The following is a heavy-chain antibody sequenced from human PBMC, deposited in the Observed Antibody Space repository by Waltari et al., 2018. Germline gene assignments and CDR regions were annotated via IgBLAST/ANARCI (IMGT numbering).Heavy chain of an antibody. CDR2: ISSSSSYI. CDR3: ARRGGWKDFDY. V-gene: IGHV3-21*01. Sequence: EVQLVESGGGLVKPGGSMRLSCAASGFTCGSYCMNWVRQAPGKGLELVSSISSSSSYIYYADSVKGRFTISSDNAKNSLYLQMNSLRAEDTAVYYCARRGGWKDFDYWGQGTLVTVSS. CDR1: GFTCGSYC. D-gene: IGHD1-1*01. J-gene: IGHJ4*02.